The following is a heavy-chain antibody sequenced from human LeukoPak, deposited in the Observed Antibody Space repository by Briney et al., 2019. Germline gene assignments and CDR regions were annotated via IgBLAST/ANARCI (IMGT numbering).Heavy chain of an antibody. D-gene: IGHD6-6*01. J-gene: IGHJ4*02. V-gene: IGHV1-2*02. CDR2: INPNSGGT. Sequence: ASVKVSCKASGYTFTSYGITWVRQAPGQGLEWMGWINPNSGGTNYAQKFQGRVTMTRDTSISTAYMELSSLRSDDTAVYYCARDVSLITARPRFVDYWGQGTLVTVSS. CDR3: ARDVSLITARPRFVDY. CDR1: GYTFTSYG.